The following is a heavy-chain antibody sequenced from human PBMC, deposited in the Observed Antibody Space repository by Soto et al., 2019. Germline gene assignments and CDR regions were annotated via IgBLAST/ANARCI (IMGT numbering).Heavy chain of an antibody. CDR2: ISYDGSNK. Sequence: QVQLVESGGGVVQPGRSLRLSCAASGFTFSSYAMHWVRQAPGKGLEWVAVISYDGSNKYYADSVKGRFTISRDNSKNTLYLQMNSLRAEDTAVYYCAREIRDGWSGYRSDYWGQGTLVTVSS. D-gene: IGHD3-3*01. V-gene: IGHV3-30-3*01. CDR3: AREIRDGWSGYRSDY. J-gene: IGHJ4*02. CDR1: GFTFSSYA.